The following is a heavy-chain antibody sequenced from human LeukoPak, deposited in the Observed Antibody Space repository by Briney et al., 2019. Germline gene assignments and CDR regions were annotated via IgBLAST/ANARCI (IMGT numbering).Heavy chain of an antibody. V-gene: IGHV5-51*01. Sequence: GESLKISCKGSGYSFTSYWIGWVRQMPGKGLEWMGIIYPGDSDTRYSPSFQGQVTISADKSINTAYLQWSSLKASDTALYYCARSTQWELLRHFDYWGQGTLVTVSS. D-gene: IGHD1-26*01. CDR2: IYPGDSDT. CDR3: ARSTQWELLRHFDY. CDR1: GYSFTSYW. J-gene: IGHJ4*02.